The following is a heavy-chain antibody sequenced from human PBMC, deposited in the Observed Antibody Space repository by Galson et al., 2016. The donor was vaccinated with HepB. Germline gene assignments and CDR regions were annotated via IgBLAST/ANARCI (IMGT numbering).Heavy chain of an antibody. CDR3: ARDGGVKVGGDY. D-gene: IGHD3-16*01. J-gene: IGHJ4*02. Sequence: SLRLSCAASGFTVSNNYMTRVRQAPGKGLEWVSVIYSTGSTKYADSVKGRFTISRDSSKNTLYLQMNSLRAEDTAVYYCARDGGVKVGGDYWGQGTLVTVSS. CDR2: IYSTGST. CDR1: GFTVSNNY. V-gene: IGHV3-53*01.